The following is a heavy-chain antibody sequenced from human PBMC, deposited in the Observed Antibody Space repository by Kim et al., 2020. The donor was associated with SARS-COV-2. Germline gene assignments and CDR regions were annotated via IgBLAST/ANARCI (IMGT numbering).Heavy chain of an antibody. Sequence: ASVKVSCKTSGYTFTTYMMHWVRQAPGQSLEWMGWIKGGTGNTKYSQNFQDRLTITRDTSATTAYMELRSLRSEDTAVYYCARDLYYSSGTYQRYYYFYGMDVWGQGTAVTVSS. CDR2: IKGGTGNT. CDR1: GYTFTTYM. V-gene: IGHV1-3*01. D-gene: IGHD3-10*01. J-gene: IGHJ6*02. CDR3: ARDLYYSSGTYQRYYYFYGMDV.